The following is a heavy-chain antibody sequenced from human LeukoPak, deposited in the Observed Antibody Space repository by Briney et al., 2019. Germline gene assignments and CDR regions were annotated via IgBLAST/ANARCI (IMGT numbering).Heavy chain of an antibody. CDR1: GYTFPGYY. Sequence: ASVKVSCKASGYTFPGYYMHWVRQAPGQGLEWMGRINPNSGGTNYAQKFQGRVTMTRDTSISTAYMELSRLRSDDTAVYYCARDEGYCSSTNCYDDFDYWGQGTLVTVSS. D-gene: IGHD2-2*01. CDR3: ARDEGYCSSTNCYDDFDY. J-gene: IGHJ4*02. CDR2: INPNSGGT. V-gene: IGHV1-2*06.